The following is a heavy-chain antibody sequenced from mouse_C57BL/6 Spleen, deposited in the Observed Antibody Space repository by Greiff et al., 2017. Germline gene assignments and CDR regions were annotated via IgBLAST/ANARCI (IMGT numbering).Heavy chain of an antibody. J-gene: IGHJ4*01. D-gene: IGHD2-3*01. CDR1: GFTFSSYA. V-gene: IGHV5-4*03. CDR2: ISDGGSYT. Sequence: EVKLMESGGGLVKPGGSLKLSCAASGFTFSSYAMSWVRQTPEKRLEWVATISDGGSYTYYPDNVKGRFTISRDNAKNNLYLQMSHLKSEDTAMYYCARGDGRYAMDYWGQGTSVTVSS. CDR3: ARGDGRYAMDY.